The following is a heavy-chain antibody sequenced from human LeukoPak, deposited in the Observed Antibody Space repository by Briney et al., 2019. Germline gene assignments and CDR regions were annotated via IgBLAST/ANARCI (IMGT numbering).Heavy chain of an antibody. V-gene: IGHV1-18*01. CDR3: AGDVVVPAAIPDGYFQH. CDR1: GYTFTSYG. D-gene: IGHD2-2*02. Sequence: ASVKVSCKASGYTFTSYGISWVRQAPGQGLEWMGWISAYNGNTNYAQKLQGRVTMTTDTSTSTAYMELRSLRSDDTAVYYCAGDVVVPAAIPDGYFQHWGQGTLVTVSS. J-gene: IGHJ1*01. CDR2: ISAYNGNT.